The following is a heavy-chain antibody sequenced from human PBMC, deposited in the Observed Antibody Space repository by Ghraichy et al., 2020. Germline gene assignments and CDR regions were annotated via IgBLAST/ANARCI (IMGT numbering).Heavy chain of an antibody. D-gene: IGHD3-3*01. V-gene: IGHV3-23*01. Sequence: GGSLRLSCAASGFTFSSYAMSWVRQAPGKGLEWVSAISGSGGSTYYADSVKGRFTISRDNSKNTLYLQMNSLRAEDTAVYYCARTYYDFWSGYYPSYYYYGMDVWGQGTTVTVSS. CDR3: ARTYYDFWSGYYPSYYYYGMDV. J-gene: IGHJ6*02. CDR2: ISGSGGST. CDR1: GFTFSSYA.